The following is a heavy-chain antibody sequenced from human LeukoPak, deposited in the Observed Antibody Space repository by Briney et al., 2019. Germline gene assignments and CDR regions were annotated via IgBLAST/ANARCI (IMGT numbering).Heavy chain of an antibody. CDR2: INPSGGST. CDR1: GYTFTGYY. Sequence: ASVRVSCKASGYTFTGYYMHWVRQAPGQGLEWMGIINPSGGSTSYAQKFQGRVTMTRDMSTSTVYMELSSLRSEDTAVYYCARDQGIYDFWSGYYMDVWGKGTTVTVSS. J-gene: IGHJ6*03. V-gene: IGHV1-46*01. D-gene: IGHD3-3*01. CDR3: ARDQGIYDFWSGYYMDV.